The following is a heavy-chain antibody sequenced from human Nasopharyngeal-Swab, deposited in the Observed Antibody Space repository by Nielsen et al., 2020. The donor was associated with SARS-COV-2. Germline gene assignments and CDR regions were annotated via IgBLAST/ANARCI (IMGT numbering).Heavy chain of an antibody. D-gene: IGHD1/OR15-1a*01. CDR3: ARVRRGLTNWYFDL. CDR1: GGSFSGYY. Sequence: WGSLRLSCAVYGGSFSGYYWSWIRQPPGKGLEWIGEINHSGSTNYNPSPKSRVTISVDTSKNQFSLKLSSVTAADTAVYYCARVRRGLTNWYFDLWGRGTLVTVSS. V-gene: IGHV4-34*01. J-gene: IGHJ2*01. CDR2: INHSGST.